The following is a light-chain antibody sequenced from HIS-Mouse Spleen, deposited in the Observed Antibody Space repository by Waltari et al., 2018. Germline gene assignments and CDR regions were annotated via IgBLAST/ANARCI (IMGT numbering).Light chain of an antibody. CDR1: SSDVGSYNL. V-gene: IGLV2-23*01. J-gene: IGLJ3*02. CDR2: EGS. CDR3: CSYAGSSTYWV. Sequence: QSALTQPASVSGSPGQSITISCTGTSSDVGSYNLVSWYQQHSGKAPKLMIYEGSKRPSGVSNRFSGSKSGNTASLTISGLQAEDEADYYCCSYAGSSTYWVFGGGTKLTVL.